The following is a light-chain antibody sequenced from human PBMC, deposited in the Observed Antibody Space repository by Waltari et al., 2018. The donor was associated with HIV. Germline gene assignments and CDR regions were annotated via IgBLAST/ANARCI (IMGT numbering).Light chain of an antibody. CDR1: STHVGSKD. CDR3: AVWDDTLSGHLV. Sequence: QSVLTQPPSASGTPGPRAPIPRSGSSTHVGSKDVPWSQQLPGTAPKPLIYRNNQRPSGVPDRFSCSKSGTSASLAISGLRSEDEADYYCAVWDDTLSGHLVFGGGTKLTVL. V-gene: IGLV1-47*01. CDR2: RNN. J-gene: IGLJ2*01.